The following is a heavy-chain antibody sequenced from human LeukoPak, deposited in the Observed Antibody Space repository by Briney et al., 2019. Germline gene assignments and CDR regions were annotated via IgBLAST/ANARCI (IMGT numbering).Heavy chain of an antibody. CDR1: GYTFTGHY. J-gene: IGHJ4*02. Sequence: GSSVKVSCKASGYTFTGHYMHWVRQAPGQGLEWMAWINPNSCGTNYAQKFQGRVTMTRDTSISTAYMELSRLTSDDTAVYYCARDRYRRTTNYDDSIGYTEVVDYWGQGTLDTVSS. CDR2: INPNSCGT. V-gene: IGHV1-2*02. D-gene: IGHD3-22*01. CDR3: ARDRYRRTTNYDDSIGYTEVVDY.